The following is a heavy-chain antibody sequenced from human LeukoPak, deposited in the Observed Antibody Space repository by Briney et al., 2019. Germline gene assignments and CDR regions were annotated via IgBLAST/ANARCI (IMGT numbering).Heavy chain of an antibody. V-gene: IGHV3-21*01. CDR3: ARDSLTFGVVSKGDY. CDR2: ISSSSSYI. D-gene: IGHD3-3*01. CDR1: GFTFSSYS. Sequence: GGSLRLSCAASGFTFSSYSMNWVRQAPGKGLEWVSSISSSSSYIYYADSVKGRFTISRDNAKNSLYLQMNSLRAEDTAVYYCARDSLTFGVVSKGDYWGQGTLVTVSS. J-gene: IGHJ4*02.